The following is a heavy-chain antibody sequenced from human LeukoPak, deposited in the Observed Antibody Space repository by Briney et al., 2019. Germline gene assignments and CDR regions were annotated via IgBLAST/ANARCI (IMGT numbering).Heavy chain of an antibody. J-gene: IGHJ4*02. CDR2: IWNNGNNR. Sequence: GGSLRLSCAASGFTFSSYVMHWVRQAPGKGLEWVAVIWNNGNNRYADSVRGRFTISGDDSKSTLYLQMDSLRVDDTAVYFCARDSVGIPTDFDFWGQGTLVTVSS. CDR3: ARDSVGIPTDFDF. CDR1: GFTFSSYV. D-gene: IGHD1-26*01. V-gene: IGHV3-33*08.